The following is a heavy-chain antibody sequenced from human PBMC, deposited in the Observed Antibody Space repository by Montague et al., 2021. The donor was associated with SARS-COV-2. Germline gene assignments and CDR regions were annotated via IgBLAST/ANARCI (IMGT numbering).Heavy chain of an antibody. V-gene: IGHV4-61*02. Sequence: TLSLTCAVSGVSIITGSNFSLGWIGQSAATGLEWIGRIHSSGGTTYNPSLKSRLTMSVDSSANQFSLKLTSVTAADTAVYYCARDYYDSTGLTWFDPWGQGLLVTVSS. CDR3: ARDYYDSTGLTWFDP. J-gene: IGHJ5*02. CDR2: IHSSGGT. D-gene: IGHD3-22*01. CDR1: GVSIITGSNFS.